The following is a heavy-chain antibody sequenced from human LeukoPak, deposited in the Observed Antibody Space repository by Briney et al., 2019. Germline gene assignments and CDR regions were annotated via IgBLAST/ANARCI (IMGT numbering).Heavy chain of an antibody. D-gene: IGHD3-3*01. Sequence: GGSLRLSCAASGFTFSSYAMSWVRQAPGKGLEWVSAISGSGGSTYYADSVKGRFTISRDNSKNTLYLQMNSLRAEDTAVYYCAKDTRYDFWSGYLGLDFDYWGQGTLVTVSS. CDR3: AKDTRYDFWSGYLGLDFDY. CDR1: GFTFSSYA. V-gene: IGHV3-23*01. J-gene: IGHJ4*02. CDR2: ISGSGGST.